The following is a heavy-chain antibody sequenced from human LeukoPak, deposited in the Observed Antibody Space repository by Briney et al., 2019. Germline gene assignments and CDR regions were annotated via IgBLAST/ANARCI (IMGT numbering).Heavy chain of an antibody. J-gene: IGHJ4*02. D-gene: IGHD5-18*01. CDR3: ARDGSKEDTAMITARFDC. V-gene: IGHV3-21*01. CDR1: GFRFSNYE. Sequence: GGSLRLSCAASGFRFSNYEFHWVRQAPGKGLEWVSSISSSDSYIYYADSVKGRFTISGDNAKNSLFLQMNSLRAEDTAVYYCARDGSKEDTAMITARFDCWGQGTLVTVSS. CDR2: ISSSDSYI.